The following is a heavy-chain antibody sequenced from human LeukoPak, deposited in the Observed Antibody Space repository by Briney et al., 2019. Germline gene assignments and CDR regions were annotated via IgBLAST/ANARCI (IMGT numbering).Heavy chain of an antibody. CDR3: AKESRDGYNYGYYYGMDV. J-gene: IGHJ6*02. CDR1: GFTFSSYG. V-gene: IGHV3-30*18. Sequence: PGRSLRLSCAASGFTFSSYGMHWVHQAPGKGLEWVAVMSYDGSNKYYADSVKGRFTISRDNSKNTLYLQMNSLRAEDTAVYYCAKESRDGYNYGYYYGMDVWGQGTTVTVSS. D-gene: IGHD5-24*01. CDR2: MSYDGSNK.